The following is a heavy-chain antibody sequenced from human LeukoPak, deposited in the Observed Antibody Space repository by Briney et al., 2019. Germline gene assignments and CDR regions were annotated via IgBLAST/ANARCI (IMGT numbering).Heavy chain of an antibody. CDR2: ISNNGVGT. CDR1: GFTFSTYA. V-gene: IGHV3-64*01. Sequence: GGSLRLSCAASGFTFSTYAMFCVRQAPGKGLEYVSAISNNGVGTYYANSVKGRFTISRDNSKNTPYLQVGSLRAEDMAVYYCARAQGSSGSPDYWGQGTLVSVSS. D-gene: IGHD3-22*01. CDR3: ARAQGSSGSPDY. J-gene: IGHJ4*02.